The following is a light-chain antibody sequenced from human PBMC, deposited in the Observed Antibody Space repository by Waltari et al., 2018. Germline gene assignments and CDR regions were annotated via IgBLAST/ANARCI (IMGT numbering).Light chain of an antibody. Sequence: QSVLTQPPSVSGAPGQRVTIPCTGSSSNIGAGYDVNWYQQLPGEAPKLLIYGNTNRPSGVPDRVSGSKSCTSASLAITGLQAEDEADYYCQSYDSSLGGSVFGGGTKLTVL. CDR1: SSNIGAGYD. J-gene: IGLJ2*01. V-gene: IGLV1-40*01. CDR3: QSYDSSLGGSV. CDR2: GNT.